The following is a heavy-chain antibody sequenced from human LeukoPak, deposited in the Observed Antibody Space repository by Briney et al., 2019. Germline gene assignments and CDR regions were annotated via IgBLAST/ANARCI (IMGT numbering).Heavy chain of an antibody. CDR1: GGSFSGYY. CDR2: INHSGST. Sequence: SETLYLTCAVYGGSFSGYYWSWIRQPPGKGLEWIGEINHSGSTNYNPSLKSRVTISVDTSKNQFSLKLSSVTAADTAVYYCARGRFYYYGSGSFVFDYWGQGTLVTVSS. CDR3: ARGRFYYYGSGSFVFDY. J-gene: IGHJ4*02. D-gene: IGHD3-10*01. V-gene: IGHV4-34*01.